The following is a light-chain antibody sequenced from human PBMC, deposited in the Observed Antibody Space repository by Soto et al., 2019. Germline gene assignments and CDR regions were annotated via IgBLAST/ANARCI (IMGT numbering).Light chain of an antibody. Sequence: IVLKQSPGTLPFSPGERATLQCKTSQSRASNFLAWYQHKPVQAPGLLTDAASTRATGVRVRFSGSASGTGFTLTIIRRELEDFAVYYSPLDDITPRLGQCTRLESK. J-gene: IGKJ5*01. CDR2: AAS. CDR1: QSRASNF. V-gene: IGKV3-20*01. CDR3: PLDDITPR.